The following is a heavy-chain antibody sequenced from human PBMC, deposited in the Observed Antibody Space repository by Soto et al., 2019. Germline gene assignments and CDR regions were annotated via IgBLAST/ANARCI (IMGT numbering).Heavy chain of an antibody. CDR1: GFTFKYYA. CDR2: ISGSGDKT. Sequence: EVQLLQSGGGLAQPGTSLRLSCAASGFTFKYYAMTWVRQAPGKGLEWVSTISGSGDKTDYADSVKGRFRVSRDNSKDTLYLQMESLRADDTALYYCARESKWYGGQYFQDWGQGTRVTVSS. CDR3: ARESKWYGGQYFQD. J-gene: IGHJ1*01. V-gene: IGHV3-23*01. D-gene: IGHD2-8*01.